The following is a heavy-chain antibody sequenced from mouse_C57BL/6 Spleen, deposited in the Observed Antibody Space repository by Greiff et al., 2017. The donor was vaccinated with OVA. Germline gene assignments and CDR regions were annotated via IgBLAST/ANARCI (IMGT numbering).Heavy chain of an antibody. CDR3: AITTVVADAMDY. V-gene: IGHV1-22*01. D-gene: IGHD1-1*01. J-gene: IGHJ4*01. Sequence: VHVKQSGPELVKPGASVKMSCKASGYTFTDYNMHWVKQSHGKSLEWIGYINPNNGGTSYNQKFKGKATLTVNKSSSTAYMELRSLTSEDSAVYYCAITTVVADAMDYWGQGTSVTVSS. CDR1: GYTFTDYN. CDR2: INPNNGGT.